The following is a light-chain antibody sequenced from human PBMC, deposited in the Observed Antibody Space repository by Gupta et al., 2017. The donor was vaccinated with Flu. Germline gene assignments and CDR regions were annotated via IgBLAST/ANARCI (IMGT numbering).Light chain of an antibody. CDR2: ETN. V-gene: IGLV1-51*02. CDR1: NSNIGKSY. J-gene: IGLJ3*02. Sequence: QSVLTHPPSVSAAPGQDVSISCSGNNSNIGKSYVSWYQQLPGTAPRLLIYETNKRPSGIPDRFSGSKSGTSATLGITGLQTGDEADYYCGAWDSSLTVVFGGGTKLTVL. CDR3: GAWDSSLTVV.